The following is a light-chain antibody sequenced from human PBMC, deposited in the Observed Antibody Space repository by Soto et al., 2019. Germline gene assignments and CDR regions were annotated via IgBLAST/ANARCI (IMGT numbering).Light chain of an antibody. Sequence: EIVLTQSPGTLSLSPRERATLSCRASQSVSNNYLAWYQHRPGQAPRLLIYGASTRAPGIPDRFSGSGSGTDFALTISRLEPEDFAVYYCKQYAASPRTFGQATQVEV. V-gene: IGKV3-20*01. CDR1: QSVSNNY. J-gene: IGKJ1*01. CDR2: GAS. CDR3: KQYAASPRT.